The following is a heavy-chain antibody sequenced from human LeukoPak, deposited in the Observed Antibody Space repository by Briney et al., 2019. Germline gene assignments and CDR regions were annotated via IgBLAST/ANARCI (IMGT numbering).Heavy chain of an antibody. J-gene: IGHJ6*02. V-gene: IGHV1-69*01. CDR1: GGTFSSYA. CDR2: IIPIFGTA. D-gene: IGHD2-2*01. CDR3: ARVNIVVVPAASYYCYGMDV. Sequence: SVKVSCKASGGTFSSYAISWVRQAPGQGLEWMGGIIPIFGTANYAQKFQGRVTITADESTSTAYMELSSLRSEDTAVYYCARVNIVVVPAASYYCYGMDVWGQGTTVTVSS.